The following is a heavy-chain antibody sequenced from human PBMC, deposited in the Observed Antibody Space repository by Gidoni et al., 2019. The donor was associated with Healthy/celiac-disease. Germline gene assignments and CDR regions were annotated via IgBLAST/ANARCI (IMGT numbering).Heavy chain of an antibody. Sequence: QVQLQQWGAGLLKPSETLSLTCAVYGGSFSGYYWSWIRQPPGKGLEWIGEINHSGSTNYNPSLKSRVTISVDTSKNQFSLKLSSVTAADTAVYYCARNLAARPSSDYYYYGMDVWGQGTTVTVSS. D-gene: IGHD6-6*01. CDR2: INHSGST. CDR3: ARNLAARPSSDYYYYGMDV. J-gene: IGHJ6*02. V-gene: IGHV4-34*01. CDR1: GGSFSGYY.